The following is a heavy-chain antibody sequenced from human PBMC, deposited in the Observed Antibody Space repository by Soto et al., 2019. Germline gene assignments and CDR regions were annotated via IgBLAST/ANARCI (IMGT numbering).Heavy chain of an antibody. V-gene: IGHV3-7*01. CDR3: ASLPAAIPYYYYGMDV. D-gene: IGHD2-2*02. CDR1: GFTFSSYW. CDR2: IKQDGSEK. Sequence: EVQLVESGGGLVQPGGSLRLSCAASGFTFSSYWMSWVRQAPGKGLEWVVNIKQDGSEKYYVDSVKGRFTISRDNAKNSLYLQMNSLRAEDTAVYYCASLPAAIPYYYYGMDVWGQGTTVTVSS. J-gene: IGHJ6*02.